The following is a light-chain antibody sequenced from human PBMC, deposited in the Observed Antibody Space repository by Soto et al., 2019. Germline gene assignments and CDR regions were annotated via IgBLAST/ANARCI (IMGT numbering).Light chain of an antibody. J-gene: IGKJ1*01. CDR3: QQYNSYRT. Sequence: DIQMTQSPSSLSASVGGRVTITCRASQSIGSWLAWYQQKSGKAPKLLIYKASTLESGVPSRFSGSGSGTEFTLTISSLQPDDFATYYCQQYNSYRTFGQGTKVDI. CDR1: QSIGSW. V-gene: IGKV1-5*03. CDR2: KAS.